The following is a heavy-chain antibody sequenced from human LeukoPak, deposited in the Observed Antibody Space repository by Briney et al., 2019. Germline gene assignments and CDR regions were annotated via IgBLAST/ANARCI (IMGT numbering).Heavy chain of an antibody. D-gene: IGHD3-22*01. V-gene: IGHV3-48*02. CDR1: GFXFSSYS. J-gene: IGHJ4*02. CDR2: ISSSSSNI. Sequence: GGSLRLSCAASGFXFSSYSMNWVRQPPGKGLKWVSYISSSSSNIYYADSVKGRFTTSRDNAQNSLYLQMNSLRDEDTAVYYCARESGYQDYWGQGTLVTVSS. CDR3: ARESGYQDY.